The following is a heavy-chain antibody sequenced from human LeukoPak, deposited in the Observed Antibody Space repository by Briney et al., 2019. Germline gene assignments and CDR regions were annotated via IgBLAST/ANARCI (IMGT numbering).Heavy chain of an antibody. CDR1: GFTFSSYA. Sequence: HPGGSLRLSCAASGFTFSSYAMSWVRQAPGKGLEWVSAISGSGGSTYYADSVKGRFTISRDNSKNTLYLQMNSLRAEDTAVYYCAQGRTTVTTSFDYWGQGTLVTVSS. CDR3: AQGRTTVTTSFDY. J-gene: IGHJ4*02. D-gene: IGHD4-17*01. V-gene: IGHV3-23*01. CDR2: ISGSGGST.